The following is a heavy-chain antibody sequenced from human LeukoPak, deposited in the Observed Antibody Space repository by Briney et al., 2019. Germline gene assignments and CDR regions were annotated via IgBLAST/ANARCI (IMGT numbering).Heavy chain of an antibody. D-gene: IGHD2-2*01. CDR2: IKQDGSEK. V-gene: IGHV3-7*01. J-gene: IGHJ5*02. CDR3: ARDDCSSTSCYHNWFDP. CDR1: GFTFSSYW. Sequence: GGSLRLSCAASGFTFSSYWMSWVRQAPGKGLEWVANIKQDGSEKYYVDSVKGRFTISRDNAKNSLYLQMNSLRAEDTAVYYCARDDCSSTSCYHNWFDPWGQGTLVTVSS.